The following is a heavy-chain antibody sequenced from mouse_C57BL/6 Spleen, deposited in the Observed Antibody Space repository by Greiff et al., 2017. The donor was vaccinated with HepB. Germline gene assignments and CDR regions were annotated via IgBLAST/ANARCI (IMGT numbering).Heavy chain of an antibody. D-gene: IGHD2-3*01. Sequence: EVKVVESAGGLVQPGSSMKLSCTASGFTFSDYYMAWVRQVPEKGLEWVANINYDGSSTYYLDSLKSRFIISRDNAKNILYLQMSSLKSEDTATYYCAREDDGYYPGYFDVWGTGTTVTVSS. J-gene: IGHJ1*03. V-gene: IGHV5-16*01. CDR2: INYDGSST. CDR3: AREDDGYYPGYFDV. CDR1: GFTFSDYY.